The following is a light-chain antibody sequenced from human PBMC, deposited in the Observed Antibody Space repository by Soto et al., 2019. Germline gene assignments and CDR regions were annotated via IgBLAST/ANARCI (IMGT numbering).Light chain of an antibody. J-gene: IGKJ1*01. V-gene: IGKV1-39*01. CDR1: QSISSS. Sequence: DIQMAQSPSSLSASVGDRVTITCRASQSISSSLNWYQQTPGKAPKLLIYTASNLQSGVPSRFSGSASGTDFTLTISSLQPEDFATYYCQQSYSTPWTFGQGTKVDFK. CDR3: QQSYSTPWT. CDR2: TAS.